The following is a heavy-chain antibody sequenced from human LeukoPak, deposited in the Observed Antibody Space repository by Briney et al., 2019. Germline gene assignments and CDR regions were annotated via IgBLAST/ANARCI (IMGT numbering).Heavy chain of an antibody. D-gene: IGHD5-12*01. CDR2: IKQDGSEK. CDR3: AREDVPGAGGYDR. J-gene: IGHJ4*02. CDR1: GFTFSSYW. V-gene: IGHV3-7*01. Sequence: GGSLRLSCAASGFTFSSYWMSWVRQAPGKGLEWVANIKQDGSEKYYVDSVKGRFTISRDNAKNSLYLQMNSLRAEDTAVYYCAREDVPGAGGYDRWGQGILVTVSS.